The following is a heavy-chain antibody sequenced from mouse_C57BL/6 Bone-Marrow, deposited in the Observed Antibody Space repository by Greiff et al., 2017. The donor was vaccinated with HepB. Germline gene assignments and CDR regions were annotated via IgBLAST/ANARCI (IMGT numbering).Heavy chain of an antibody. CDR3: ARITGMDYAMDY. J-gene: IGHJ4*01. Sequence: LQESGPELVKPGASVKISCKASGYAFSSSWMNWVKQRPGKGLEWIGRIYPGDGDTNYNGKFKGKATLTADKSSSTAYMQLSSLTSEDSAVYFCARITGMDYAMDYWGQGTSVTVSS. CDR2: IYPGDGDT. CDR1: GYAFSSSW. D-gene: IGHD4-1*01. V-gene: IGHV1-82*01.